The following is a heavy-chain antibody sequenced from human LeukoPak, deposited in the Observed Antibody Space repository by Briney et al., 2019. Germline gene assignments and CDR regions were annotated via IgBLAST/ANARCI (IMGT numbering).Heavy chain of an antibody. CDR3: ARHVWLQPFDY. CDR1: GGSMNSYY. V-gene: IGHV4-59*08. J-gene: IGHJ4*02. CDR2: IYYSGST. D-gene: IGHD3-9*01. Sequence: SETLSLTCSVSGGSMNSYYWSWIRQSPGKGLEWIGYIYYSGSTNYDPSLKSRVTISVDTSKNQFSLKLSSVTAADTAVYYCARHVWLQPFDYWGQGTLVTVSS.